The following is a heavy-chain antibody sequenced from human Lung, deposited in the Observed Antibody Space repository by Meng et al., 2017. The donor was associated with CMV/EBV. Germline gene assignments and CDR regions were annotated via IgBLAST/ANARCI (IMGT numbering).Heavy chain of an antibody. D-gene: IGHD2-15*01. J-gene: IGHJ4*02. CDR1: GYTFGSYG. Sequence: VKERGAAVRVLCRVYGYTFGSYGVCWVRQAPGQGLEWMVWFVHYVDTYPGPKFQGRVTMTTDTHTNTAFMELRSLTSDDTAVYYCASGTPGRSYCDYWGQGTLVTVSS. V-gene: IGHV1-18*01. CDR3: ASGTPGRSYCDY. CDR2: FVHYVDT.